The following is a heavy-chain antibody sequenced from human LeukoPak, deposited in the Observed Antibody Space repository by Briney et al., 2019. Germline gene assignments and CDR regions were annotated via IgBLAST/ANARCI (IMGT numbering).Heavy chain of an antibody. Sequence: PSETLSLTCTVSGGSISSYYWSWIRHPPGKGLEWIGYIYYSGSTNYNPSLKSRVTISVDTSKNQFSLKLSSVTAADTAVYYCARGNDYGVFRGWGQGTLVTVSS. CDR3: ARGNDYGVFRG. V-gene: IGHV4-59*01. CDR2: IYYSGST. J-gene: IGHJ4*02. D-gene: IGHD4-17*01. CDR1: GGSISSYY.